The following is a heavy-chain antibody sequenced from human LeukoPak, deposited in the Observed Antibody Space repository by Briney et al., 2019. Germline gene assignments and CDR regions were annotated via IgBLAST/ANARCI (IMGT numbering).Heavy chain of an antibody. J-gene: IGHJ5*02. Sequence: SETLSLTCAVSGGSISSSNWWSWVRQPPGKELEWIGEINHSGSTNYNPSLKSRVTILVDTSKNQFSLKLSSVTAADTAVYYCARIYCSSTSCYAPPWGQGTLVTVSS. CDR1: GGSISSSNW. CDR3: ARIYCSSTSCYAPP. D-gene: IGHD2-2*01. CDR2: INHSGST. V-gene: IGHV4-4*02.